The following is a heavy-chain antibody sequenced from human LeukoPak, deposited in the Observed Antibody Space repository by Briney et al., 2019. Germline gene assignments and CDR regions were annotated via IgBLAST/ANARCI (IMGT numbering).Heavy chain of an antibody. CDR3: ARVSSSQDFDY. V-gene: IGHV1-46*03. D-gene: IGHD6-6*01. CDR1: GYTFTDYY. CDR2: INPSGGST. J-gene: IGHJ4*02. Sequence: ASVKVSCKASGYTFTDYYMHWVRQAPGQGLEWMGIINPSGGSTSYAQKFQGRVTMTRDTSTSTVYMELSSLRSEDTAVYYCARVSSSQDFDYWGQGTLVTVSS.